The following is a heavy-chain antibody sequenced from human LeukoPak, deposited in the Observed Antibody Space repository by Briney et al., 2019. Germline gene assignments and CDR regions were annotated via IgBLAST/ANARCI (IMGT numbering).Heavy chain of an antibody. CDR1: GFTVSSTY. V-gene: IGHV3-66*01. D-gene: IGHD3-3*01. CDR3: ARDLLEWYFDY. Sequence: GGSLTLSCAASGFTVSSTYMSWVRQTPGKGLEWVSVIYSGGSTYYADSVKGRFTISRDNSKNTLYLQMNSLRAEDTAVYYCARDLLEWYFDYWGQGTLVTVSS. J-gene: IGHJ4*02. CDR2: IYSGGST.